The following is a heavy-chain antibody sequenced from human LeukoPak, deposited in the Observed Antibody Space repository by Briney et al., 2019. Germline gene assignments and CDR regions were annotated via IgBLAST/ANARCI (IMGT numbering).Heavy chain of an antibody. CDR1: AGTFSSYA. CDR3: AVQYYYGSGSYYGRLDY. Sequence: SVTVTCKASAGTFSSYAISWVRQAPGQGLGWKGGIIPIFGTANYAQKFQGRVTITADESTSTDYMELRTLRSEDSAVSYCAVQYYYGSGSYYGRLDYWGQGTLVTVSS. J-gene: IGHJ4*02. D-gene: IGHD3-10*01. CDR2: IIPIFGTA. V-gene: IGHV1-69*13.